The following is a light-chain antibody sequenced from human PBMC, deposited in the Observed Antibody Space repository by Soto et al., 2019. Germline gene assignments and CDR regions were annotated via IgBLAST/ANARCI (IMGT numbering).Light chain of an antibody. CDR2: GAA. Sequence: ETVMTPSPATLSVSPGERATLSCRASENVLSYLAWYQQKPGQPPRLLISGAATRATDIPARFSGSGSGTEFTLTISSLQSEDSAVYYCLQYYNWPRTFGQGTKVDIK. V-gene: IGKV3-15*01. CDR3: LQYYNWPRT. CDR1: ENVLSY. J-gene: IGKJ1*01.